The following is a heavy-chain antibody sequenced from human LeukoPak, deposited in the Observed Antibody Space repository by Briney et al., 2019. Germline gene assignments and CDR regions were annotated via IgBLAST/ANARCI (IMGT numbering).Heavy chain of an antibody. CDR1: GGSISSYY. Sequence: ASETLSLTCTVSGGSISSYYWSWIRQPPGKGLEWIGYIYYSGSTNYNPSLKSRVTISVDTSKNQFSLKLSSVTAADTAVYYCARNLEMATITSPFDLWGQGTMVTVSS. V-gene: IGHV4-59*01. D-gene: IGHD5-24*01. CDR3: ARNLEMATITSPFDL. J-gene: IGHJ3*01. CDR2: IYYSGST.